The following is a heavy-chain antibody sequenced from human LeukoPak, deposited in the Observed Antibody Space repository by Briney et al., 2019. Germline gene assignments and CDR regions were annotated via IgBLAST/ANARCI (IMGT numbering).Heavy chain of an antibody. D-gene: IGHD5-12*01. CDR1: GYTFTSYG. CDR3: ARDSNSGYVFDY. CDR2: ISAYNGNI. J-gene: IGHJ4*02. Sequence: ASVKVSCKASGYTFTSYGISWVRQAPGQGPEWMGWISAYNGNINYAQKLQGRVTMTTDTSTSTAYMELRSLRSDDTAVYYCARDSNSGYVFDYWGQGTLVTVSS. V-gene: IGHV1-18*01.